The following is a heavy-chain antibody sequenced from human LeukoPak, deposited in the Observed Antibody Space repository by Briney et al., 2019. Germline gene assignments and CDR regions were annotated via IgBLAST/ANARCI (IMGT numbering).Heavy chain of an antibody. CDR3: ARLGTDPYCSGDCYSQGEF. CDR1: GFTFSSYA. J-gene: IGHJ4*02. CDR2: ISGSGGST. D-gene: IGHD2-21*02. Sequence: PGGSLRLSCAASGFTFSSYAMSWVRQAPGKGLEWVSAISGSGGSTYYADSVKGRFTISRDNAKNSLYLQMNSLRAEDTALYYCARLGTDPYCSGDCYSQGEFWGQGTLVTVSS. V-gene: IGHV3-23*01.